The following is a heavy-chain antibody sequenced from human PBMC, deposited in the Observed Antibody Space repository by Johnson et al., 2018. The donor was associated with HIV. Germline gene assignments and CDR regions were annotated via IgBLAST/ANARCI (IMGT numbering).Heavy chain of an antibody. CDR2: ISYDGSNT. J-gene: IGHJ3*02. Sequence: QVQLVESGGGLVQPGRSLRLSCAASGFTFSDYGMHWVRQAPGKGLEWVAVISYDGSNTYYADSVKGRFTISRDNSKNTLYLQLNSLRAEDTAVYYCARKVVVVAAAAGDAFDIWGQGTMVTVSS. D-gene: IGHD2-15*01. V-gene: IGHV3-30*03. CDR1: GFTFSDYG. CDR3: ARKVVVVAAAAGDAFDI.